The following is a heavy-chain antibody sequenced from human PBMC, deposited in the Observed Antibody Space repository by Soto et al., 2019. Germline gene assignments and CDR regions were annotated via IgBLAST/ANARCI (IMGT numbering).Heavy chain of an antibody. CDR1: GGSISSYY. J-gene: IGHJ5*02. CDR2: IYYSGST. Sequence: LSLTCTVSGGSISSYYWSWIRQPPGKGLEWIGYIYYSGSTNYNPSLKSRVTISVDTSKNQFSLKLSSVSAADTAVYYCARARHYYDSSGYYANWFDPWGQGTLVTVSS. V-gene: IGHV4-59*01. CDR3: ARARHYYDSSGYYANWFDP. D-gene: IGHD3-22*01.